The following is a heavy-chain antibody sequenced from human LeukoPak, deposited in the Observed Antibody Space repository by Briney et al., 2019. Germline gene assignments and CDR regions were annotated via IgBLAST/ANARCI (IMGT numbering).Heavy chain of an antibody. Sequence: PSETLSLTCTVSGGSISSYYWSWIRQPPGKGLEWFGYIYSSGSTNYNPSLNSRVTISVDTSKNQFSLKLTSVTAADTAVYYCASTTTTYYSYFYYYMGVWGKGTTVTVSS. CDR2: IYSSGST. V-gene: IGHV4-4*09. J-gene: IGHJ6*03. CDR3: ASTTTTYYSYFYYYMGV. CDR1: GGSISSYY. D-gene: IGHD4-17*01.